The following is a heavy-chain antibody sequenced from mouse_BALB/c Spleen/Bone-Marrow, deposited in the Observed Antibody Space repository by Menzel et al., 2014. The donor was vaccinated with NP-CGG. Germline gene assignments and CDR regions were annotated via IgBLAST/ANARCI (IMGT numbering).Heavy chain of an antibody. D-gene: IGHD1-1*01. Sequence: EVQLQQSGAELVKPGASVKLSCTASGFNIKDTYMNWVKQRPEQGLEWIGRIDPANGNNKYDPKYQGKTTITADTSSNTAYPQLISLTSEDTAVYYFAFCYYGSRLMAYWGQGTLVTVSA. V-gene: IGHV14-3*02. J-gene: IGHJ3*01. CDR2: IDPANGNN. CDR1: GFNIKDTY. CDR3: AFCYYGSRLMAY.